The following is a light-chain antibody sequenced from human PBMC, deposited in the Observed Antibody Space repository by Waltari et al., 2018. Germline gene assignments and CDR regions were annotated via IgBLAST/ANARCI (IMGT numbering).Light chain of an antibody. V-gene: IGLV1-47*01. Sequence: QSILTQPPSASGPPGQRVTISCSASDSNIGSHPVYWYHNLPGTAPKLVIYRNDQRPSGVPDRFSASTSGTAASLAISGLRSEDEADYYCAAWDDTLSGYVFGPGTRVSVL. CDR2: RND. CDR1: DSNIGSHP. CDR3: AAWDDTLSGYV. J-gene: IGLJ1*01.